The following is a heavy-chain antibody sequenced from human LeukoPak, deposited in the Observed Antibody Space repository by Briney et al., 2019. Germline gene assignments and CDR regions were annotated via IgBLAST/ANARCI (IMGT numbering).Heavy chain of an antibody. CDR3: ARVIEISRFGELSVFAY. CDR2: INPSGGST. D-gene: IGHD3-10*01. J-gene: IGHJ4*02. V-gene: IGHV1-46*01. CDR1: GYTFTSYY. Sequence: ASVKVSCKASGYTFTSYYMHWVRQAPGQGLEWMGIINPSGGSTSYAQKFQGRVTMTRDTSTSTVYMELSSLRSEDTAVYYCARVIEISRFGELSVFAYWGQGTLVTVSS.